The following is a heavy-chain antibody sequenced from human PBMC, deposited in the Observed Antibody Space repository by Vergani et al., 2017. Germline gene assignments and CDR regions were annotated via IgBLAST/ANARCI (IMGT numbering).Heavy chain of an antibody. D-gene: IGHD3-9*01. J-gene: IGHJ4*02. V-gene: IGHV4-38-2*01. Sequence: QVQLQESGPGLVQPAETLSLTCVVSNSSINSNYYWGWIQQSPGERLEWIGSVSHSGSTFSNPSLKSRVTISVDKSKKLISLILNSVTAADTAVYYCVRDAINYDVLTGYYIGIDSWGEGTLVTVSS. CDR2: VSHSGST. CDR3: VRDAINYDVLTGYYIGIDS. CDR1: NSSINSNYY.